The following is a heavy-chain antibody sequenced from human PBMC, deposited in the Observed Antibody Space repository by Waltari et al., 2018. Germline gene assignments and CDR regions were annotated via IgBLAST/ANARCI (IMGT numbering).Heavy chain of an antibody. V-gene: IGHV4-39*01. J-gene: IGHJ4*02. CDR2: IYYSGST. CDR3: ARHGLEQLGYFDY. Sequence: QLQLQESGPGLVKPSETLSLTCTVSGCSSSSSSYYWGWLRQPPGKGLEWIGSIYYSGSTYYNPSLKSRVTISINTSKNQFSLKLRSVTAADTAVYYCARHGLEQLGYFDYWGQGTLVTVSS. CDR1: GCSSSSSSYY. D-gene: IGHD6-6*01.